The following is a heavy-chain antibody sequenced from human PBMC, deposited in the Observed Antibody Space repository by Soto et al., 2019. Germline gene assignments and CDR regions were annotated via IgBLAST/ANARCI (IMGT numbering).Heavy chain of an antibody. J-gene: IGHJ4*02. V-gene: IGHV3-21*01. CDR3: AREWTTVTPNHFDY. CDR2: ISSSSSYI. CDR1: GFTFSSYS. D-gene: IGHD4-17*01. Sequence: EVQLVESGGGLVKPGGSLRLSCAASGFTFSSYSMNWVRQAPGKGLEWVSSISSSSSYIYYADSVKGRFTISRDNAKNSLYLQMNSLRAEDTAVYYCAREWTTVTPNHFDYWGQGTLVTVSS.